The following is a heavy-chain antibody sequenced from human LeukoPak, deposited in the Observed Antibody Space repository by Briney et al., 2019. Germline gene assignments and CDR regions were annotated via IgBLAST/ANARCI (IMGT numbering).Heavy chain of an antibody. V-gene: IGHV3-23*01. J-gene: IGHJ4*02. CDR1: GFTFSSYA. CDR2: ISGSGGST. CDR3: AKDRIVATTRYYFDY. D-gene: IGHD5-12*01. Sequence: XGGSLRLSCAASGFTFSSYAMSWVRQAPGKGLEWVSAISGSGGSTYYADSVKGRFTISRDNSKNTLYLQMNSLRAEDTAVYYCAKDRIVATTRYYFDYWGQGTLVTVSS.